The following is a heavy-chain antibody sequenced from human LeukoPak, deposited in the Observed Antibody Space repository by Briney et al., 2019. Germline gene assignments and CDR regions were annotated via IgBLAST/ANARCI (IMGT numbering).Heavy chain of an antibody. J-gene: IGHJ4*02. CDR1: GFTFSDYA. CDR3: ARRTSGHFDY. D-gene: IGHD6-19*01. Sequence: PGGSLRLSCAASGFTFSDYAMAWVRQAPGKGLEWVSALSGSGGTTYYADSVKGRFTISRDNSKNTLYLQMNSLRAEDTAAYYCARRTSGHFDYWGQGTLVTVSS. V-gene: IGHV3-23*01. CDR2: LSGSGGTT.